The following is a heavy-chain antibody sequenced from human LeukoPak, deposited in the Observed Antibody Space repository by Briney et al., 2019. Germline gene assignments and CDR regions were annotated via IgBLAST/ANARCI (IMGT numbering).Heavy chain of an antibody. J-gene: IGHJ6*02. D-gene: IGHD5-24*01. Sequence: GGSLRLSCAASGFTFSSYAMHWVRQAPGKELEWVAVISYDGSNKYYADSVKGRFTISRDNSKNTLYLQMNSLRAEDTAVYYCARMMAGRGYYYGMDVWGQGTTVTVSS. V-gene: IGHV3-30-3*01. CDR2: ISYDGSNK. CDR1: GFTFSSYA. CDR3: ARMMAGRGYYYGMDV.